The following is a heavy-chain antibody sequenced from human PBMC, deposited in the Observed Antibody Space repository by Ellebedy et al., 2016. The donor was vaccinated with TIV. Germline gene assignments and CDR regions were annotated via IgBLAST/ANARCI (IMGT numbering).Heavy chain of an antibody. Sequence: GESLKISCAASGFTCSSYAMSWVRQSPGKGLDWVAGISGSGVTVNAESVKGRFIISRDNSQNTLSLQMNSLRAEDTAVYYCARLGVIAAAGASDYWGQGTLVIVSS. CDR3: ARLGVIAAAGASDY. V-gene: IGHV3-23*01. CDR1: GFTCSSYA. CDR2: ISGSGVT. D-gene: IGHD6-13*01. J-gene: IGHJ4*02.